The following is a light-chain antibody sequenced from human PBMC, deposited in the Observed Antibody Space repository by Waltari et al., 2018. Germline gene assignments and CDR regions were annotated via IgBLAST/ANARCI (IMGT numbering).Light chain of an antibody. Sequence: QSALTQPASVSGSPGQSITISCTGTSSDVGNYNLFSCYQQYPGKAPKVMIYDDNRRPSGVSDRFSGSKSGNTASLTISGVQAEDEADYYCCSYAGSYTWVFGGGTKLTVL. CDR1: SSDVGNYNL. CDR2: DDN. V-gene: IGLV2-23*01. J-gene: IGLJ3*02. CDR3: CSYAGSYTWV.